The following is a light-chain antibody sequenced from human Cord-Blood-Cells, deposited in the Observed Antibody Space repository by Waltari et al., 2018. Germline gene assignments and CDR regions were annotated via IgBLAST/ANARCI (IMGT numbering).Light chain of an antibody. Sequence: QSVLTHPPSASGTPGQRVTIPCSGSSSTTGSNTVNWYQQLPGPAPKLLIYSNNRRPSGVPDRFSGSKSGTSASLAISGLQSEDEADYYCAAWDDSLNGPVFGGGTKLTVL. CDR2: SNN. CDR3: AAWDDSLNGPV. J-gene: IGLJ3*02. CDR1: SSTTGSNT. V-gene: IGLV1-44*01.